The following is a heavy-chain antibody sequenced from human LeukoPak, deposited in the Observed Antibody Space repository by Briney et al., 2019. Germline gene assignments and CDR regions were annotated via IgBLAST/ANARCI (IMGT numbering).Heavy chain of an antibody. V-gene: IGHV3-33*01. D-gene: IGHD2-21*01. CDR2: IWYDGSNK. Sequence: GGSLRLSCVASGFTSSSYGMRGGRQAPGKGLEWLAVIWYDGSNKYYADSVKGRFTISRDNSKNTLYLQMNSLRAEDTAVYYCAAYQAGARGPFDYWGQGTLVTVSS. CDR3: AAYQAGARGPFDY. CDR1: GFTSSSYG. J-gene: IGHJ4*02.